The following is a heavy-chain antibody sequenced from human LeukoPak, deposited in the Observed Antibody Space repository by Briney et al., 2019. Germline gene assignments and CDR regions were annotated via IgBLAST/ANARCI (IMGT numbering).Heavy chain of an antibody. Sequence: GGSLRLSCAASGFTFSDYYMSWIRQAPGKGLEWLSFISNGGDTIFYADSVKGRFTISRDNAKNSLFLQMNSLRAEDTAVYYCARVLRYCSGGNCYSGGLGYMDVWGKGTTVTISS. CDR3: ARVLRYCSGGNCYSGGLGYMDV. V-gene: IGHV3-11*01. CDR2: ISNGGDTI. D-gene: IGHD2-15*01. CDR1: GFTFSDYY. J-gene: IGHJ6*03.